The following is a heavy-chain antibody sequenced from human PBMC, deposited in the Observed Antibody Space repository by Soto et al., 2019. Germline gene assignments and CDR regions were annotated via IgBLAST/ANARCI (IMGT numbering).Heavy chain of an antibody. D-gene: IGHD1-7*01. CDR1: GFTFNTYG. V-gene: IGHV3-30*18. Sequence: QVQLVESGGGVVQPGKSLRLSCAASGFTFNTYGMHWVRQAPAKGPEWGAVISNNGSNKYYADSVKGRFTISRDNSKNTLYLQMNSLRAEDTAVYYCANWNYPQADWGQGTLVTVSS. J-gene: IGHJ4*02. CDR3: ANWNYPQAD. CDR2: ISNNGSNK.